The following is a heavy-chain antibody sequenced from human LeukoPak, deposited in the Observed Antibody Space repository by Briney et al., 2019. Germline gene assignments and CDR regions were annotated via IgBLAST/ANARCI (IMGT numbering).Heavy chain of an antibody. Sequence: ASVKVSCKVSGYTLTELSTHWVRQAPGKGLEWMGGFDPEDGERIYAQKFQDRVTKTEDTSTDTAYMELRSLRSEDTAMYYCATALRLEALDLWGHGTMVTVSS. D-gene: IGHD3-16*01. CDR3: ATALRLEALDL. CDR2: FDPEDGER. J-gene: IGHJ3*01. CDR1: GYTLTELS. V-gene: IGHV1-24*01.